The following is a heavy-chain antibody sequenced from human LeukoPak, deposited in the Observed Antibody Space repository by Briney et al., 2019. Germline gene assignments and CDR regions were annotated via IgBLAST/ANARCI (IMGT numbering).Heavy chain of an antibody. Sequence: ASVKISCKVSGYTFTDYYMHWVQQAPGKGLEWMGLVDPEDGETIYAEKFQGRVTITADTSTDTAHMELSSLRSEDTAVHYCATDLMITMVRGVILDYWGQGTLVTVSS. V-gene: IGHV1-69-2*01. CDR1: GYTFTDYY. CDR3: ATDLMITMVRGVILDY. CDR2: VDPEDGET. D-gene: IGHD3-10*01. J-gene: IGHJ4*02.